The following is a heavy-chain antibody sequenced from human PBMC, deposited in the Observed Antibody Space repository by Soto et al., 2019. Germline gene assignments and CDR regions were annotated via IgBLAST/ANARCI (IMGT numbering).Heavy chain of an antibody. CDR2: IFYSGST. D-gene: IGHD3-16*01. CDR3: ARVPKGGYVTMRYFDL. Sequence: QVKLQESGPGLVKPSEPLSLTGPVSVGSVSRGVFYGGWIRQPPGKGLEWIGYIFYSGSTNYNPSLKSRVTISVDTSKNQFSLKLSSVTAADTAVYYCARVPKGGYVTMRYFDLWGRGTLVTVSS. J-gene: IGHJ2*01. CDR1: VGSVSRGVFY. V-gene: IGHV4-61*08.